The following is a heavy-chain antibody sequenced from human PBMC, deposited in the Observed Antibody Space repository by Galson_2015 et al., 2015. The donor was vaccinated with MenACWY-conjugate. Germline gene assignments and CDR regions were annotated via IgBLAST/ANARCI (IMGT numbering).Heavy chain of an antibody. CDR1: GFTFSSYW. Sequence: SLGLSCAASGFTFSSYWMHWVRQTPGKGLVWVARLNADGASINYADSVQGRFTISRDNAKNTLYLQMNSLRAEDTAVYYCARMRYSVTWNGFDFWGQGTLVTVSS. J-gene: IGHJ4*02. D-gene: IGHD5/OR15-5a*01. CDR3: ARMRYSVTWNGFDF. CDR2: LNADGASI. V-gene: IGHV3-74*01.